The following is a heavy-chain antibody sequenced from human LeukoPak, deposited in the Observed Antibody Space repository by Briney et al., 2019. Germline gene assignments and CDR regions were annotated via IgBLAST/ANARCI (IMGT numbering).Heavy chain of an antibody. CDR2: ISYDRSKT. D-gene: IGHD3-16*01. J-gene: IGHJ6*03. CDR1: GFTFSSFA. Sequence: GGSLRLSCAVSGFTFSSFAVHWVRQAPGKGLEWVAVISYDRSKTYYADSVKGRFTISRDNAKNSLYLQMNSLRAEDTAVYYCVRVPGGYYYYYYMDVWGKGTTVTVSS. V-gene: IGHV3-30-3*01. CDR3: VRVPGGYYYYYYMDV.